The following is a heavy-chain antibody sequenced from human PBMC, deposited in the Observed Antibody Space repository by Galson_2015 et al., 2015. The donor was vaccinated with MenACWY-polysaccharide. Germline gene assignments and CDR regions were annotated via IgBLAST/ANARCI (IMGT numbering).Heavy chain of an antibody. CDR3: AREGSRIVFHAFDT. CDR2: IQYDGSKI. D-gene: IGHD6-13*01. CDR1: GYRFSNSG. V-gene: IGHV3-33*01. J-gene: IGHJ3*02. Sequence: SLRLSCAASGYRFSNSGVHWVRQAPGKGLEWVAVIQYDGSKIVYADSVKGRFTISRDNSKDTLFLEMNSLGAEDTAVYYCAREGSRIVFHAFDTWGQGTMVTVSS.